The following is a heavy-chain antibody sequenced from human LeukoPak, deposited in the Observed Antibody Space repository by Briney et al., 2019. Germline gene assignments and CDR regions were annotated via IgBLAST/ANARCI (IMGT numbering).Heavy chain of an antibody. CDR3: ARGRDDILTPHYYYGMDV. CDR1: GGSFSGYY. D-gene: IGHD3-9*01. V-gene: IGHV4-34*01. CDR2: INHSGST. Sequence: SETLSLTCAVYGGSFSGYYWSWIRQPPGKGLEWIGEINHSGSTNYNPSLMSRVTISVDTSKNQFSLKLSSVTAADTAVYYCARGRDDILTPHYYYGMDVWGQGTTVTVSS. J-gene: IGHJ6*02.